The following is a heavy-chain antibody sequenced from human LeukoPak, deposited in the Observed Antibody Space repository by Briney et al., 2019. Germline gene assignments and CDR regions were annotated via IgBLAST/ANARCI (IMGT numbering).Heavy chain of an antibody. CDR1: GYTFTSYD. CDR3: ANGTRGIASGGY. D-gene: IGHD1-14*01. Sequence: ASVKVSCKTSGYTFTSYDINWVRQASGQGYEWMGWINPNNGNTDYAQKFQDRVTMTRNTSIRTACMELSSLRSEDTAVYYCANGTRGIASGGYWGQGTVVTVSS. CDR2: INPNNGNT. J-gene: IGHJ4*02. V-gene: IGHV1-8*01.